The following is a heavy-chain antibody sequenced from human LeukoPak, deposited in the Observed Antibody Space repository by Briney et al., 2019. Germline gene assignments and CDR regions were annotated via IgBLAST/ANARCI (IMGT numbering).Heavy chain of an antibody. V-gene: IGHV4-39*01. Sequence: SDTLSLTCSVSGESIRSTSFWGWIRQSPGMGLEWIASTSYAGISYYNPSLSSRVTVFADTSKNQFSLRLSSVTAADTAVYYCARRGGHSWDVGNWFDPWGQGTLVTVSS. CDR1: GESIRSTSF. CDR3: ARRGGHSWDVGNWFDP. J-gene: IGHJ5*02. CDR2: TSYAGIS. D-gene: IGHD6-13*01.